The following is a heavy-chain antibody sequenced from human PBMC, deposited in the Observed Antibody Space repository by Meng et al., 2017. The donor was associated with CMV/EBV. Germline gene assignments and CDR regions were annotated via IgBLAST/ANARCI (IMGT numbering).Heavy chain of an antibody. D-gene: IGHD3-3*01. CDR3: AGSSLRFLELDYYYYGMDV. V-gene: IGHV4-59*01. J-gene: IGHJ6*02. CDR2: IYYSGST. CDR1: GGSTSSYY. Sequence: GSLRLSCPVSGGSTSSYYWSWIRQPPGKGLEWIGYIYYSGSTNYNPSLKSRVTISVDTSKNQFSLKLSSVTAADTAVYYCAGSSLRFLELDYYYYGMDVWGQGTTVTVSS.